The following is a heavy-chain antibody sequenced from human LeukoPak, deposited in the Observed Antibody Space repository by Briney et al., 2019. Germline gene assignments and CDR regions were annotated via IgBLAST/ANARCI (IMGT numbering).Heavy chain of an antibody. CDR2: VNWNGGST. D-gene: IGHD2-8*01. V-gene: IGHV3-20*04. J-gene: IGHJ2*01. CDR1: GFTFDDYG. CDR3: ASTKSGGWYFDL. Sequence: GGSLRLSCAASGFTFDDYGMSWVRQAPGKGLEWVSGVNWNGGSTGYADSVKGRFTISRDNAKNSLYLQMNSLRAEDTALYYCASTKSGGWYFDLWGRGTLVTVSS.